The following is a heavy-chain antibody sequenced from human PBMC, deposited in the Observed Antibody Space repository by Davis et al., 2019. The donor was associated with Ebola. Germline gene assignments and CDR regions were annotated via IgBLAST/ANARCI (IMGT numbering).Heavy chain of an antibody. CDR1: GFTFSSYG. J-gene: IGHJ6*02. D-gene: IGHD3-10*01. CDR3: ARDQAMVQGVIIQDYYYGMDV. CDR2: IRYDGSNK. V-gene: IGHV3-33*01. Sequence: GESLKISCAASGFTFSSYGMHWVRQAPGKGLEWVAVIRYDGSNKYYADSVKGRFTISRDNSKNTLYLQMNSLRAEDTAVYYCARDQAMVQGVIIQDYYYGMDVWGQGTTVTVSS.